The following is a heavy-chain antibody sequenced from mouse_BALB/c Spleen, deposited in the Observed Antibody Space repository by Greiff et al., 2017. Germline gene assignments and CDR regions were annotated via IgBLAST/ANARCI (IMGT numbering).Heavy chain of an antibody. CDR1: GYSFTSYY. J-gene: IGHJ4*01. Sequence: VHVKQSGPELMKPGASVKISCKASGYSFTSYYMHWVKQSHGKSLEWIGYIDPFNGGTSYNQKFKGKATLTVDKSSSTAYMHLSSLTSEDSAVYYCARYGSSYYYAMDYWGQGTSVTVSS. CDR3: ARYGSSYYYAMDY. V-gene: IGHV1S135*01. CDR2: IDPFNGGT. D-gene: IGHD1-1*01.